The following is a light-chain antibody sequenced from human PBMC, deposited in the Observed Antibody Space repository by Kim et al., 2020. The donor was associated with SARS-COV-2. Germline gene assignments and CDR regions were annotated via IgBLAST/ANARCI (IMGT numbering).Light chain of an antibody. Sequence: EIVLTQSPGTLSLSPGERATLSCRASQSVDSRYLAWYQQKPGQAPRLLIYGASSRATGIPDRFSGSGSGTDFILTISRLEPEDFAVYYCQQYGSSPFTFGPGTKVDIK. CDR3: QQYGSSPFT. V-gene: IGKV3-20*01. J-gene: IGKJ3*01. CDR1: QSVDSRY. CDR2: GAS.